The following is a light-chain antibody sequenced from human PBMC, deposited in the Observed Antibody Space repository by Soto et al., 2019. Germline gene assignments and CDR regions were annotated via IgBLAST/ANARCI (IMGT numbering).Light chain of an antibody. CDR3: QQYNNWPPALT. Sequence: TPSPSSLSASVVDRVTITCRSSQDITNYLAWYQQKPGKVPKLLIYTASSLQSGVPSRFSGSGSGTDFTLTISSLQPEDFAVYYCQQYNNWPPALTFGGGTKVDI. CDR1: QDITNY. CDR2: TAS. V-gene: IGKV1-27*01. J-gene: IGKJ4*01.